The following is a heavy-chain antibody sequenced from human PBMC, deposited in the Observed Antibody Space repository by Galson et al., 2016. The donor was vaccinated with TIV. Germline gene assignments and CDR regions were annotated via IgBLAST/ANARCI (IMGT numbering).Heavy chain of an antibody. CDR2: VSWNSHSI. CDR1: GFTFDDYA. CDR3: AKDVRELAVAEPFDY. V-gene: IGHV3-9*01. D-gene: IGHD6-19*01. J-gene: IGHJ4*02. Sequence: SLRLSCAASGFTFDDYAIHWVRQAPGKGLEWVSGVSWNSHSIGYADSVKGRFTISRDNAKNSVYLQMNSLRPEDTAFYYCAKDVRELAVAEPFDYWGQGTLVSVSS.